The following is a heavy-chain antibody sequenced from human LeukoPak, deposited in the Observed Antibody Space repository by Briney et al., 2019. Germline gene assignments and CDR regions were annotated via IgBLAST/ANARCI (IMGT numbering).Heavy chain of an antibody. J-gene: IGHJ4*02. CDR1: GVSLSAYQ. CDR3: ATSNDAKIAPFDH. Sequence: PSETLSLTCTVSGVSLSAYQWSWVRQSPERGLEWIGCINTKGETSYNPSLKSRVTTSVDTSKSQFSLRLTSVTAADTAVYYCATSNDAKIAPFDHWGQGAPVTVSS. V-gene: IGHV4-4*09. CDR2: INTKGET. D-gene: IGHD2-21*01.